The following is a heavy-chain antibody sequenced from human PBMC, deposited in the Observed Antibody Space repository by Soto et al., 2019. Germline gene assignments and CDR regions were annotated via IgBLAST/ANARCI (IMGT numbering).Heavy chain of an antibody. V-gene: IGHV4-59*11. CDR3: EKYCRSDADGHTFNY. CDR1: GVSTTNHY. CDR2: VYYSGST. Sequence: PADTLSLTCTISGVSTTNHYCSWVRQPPVKVLEWNGYVYYSGSTKDNPSLESRVTISADTTKNQYSPSLTSVTAADTALYYFEKYCRSDADGHTFNYWGQGILVTVSS. J-gene: IGHJ4*02. D-gene: IGHD2-8*02.